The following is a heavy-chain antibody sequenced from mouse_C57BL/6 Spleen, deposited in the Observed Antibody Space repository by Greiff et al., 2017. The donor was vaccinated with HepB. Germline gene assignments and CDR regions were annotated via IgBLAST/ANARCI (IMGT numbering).Heavy chain of an antibody. CDR2: INPGSGGT. V-gene: IGHV1-54*01. Sequence: VKLQESGAELVRPGTSVKVSCKASGYAFTNYLIEWVKQRPGQGLEWIGVINPGSGGTNYNEKFKGKATLTADKSSSTAYMQLSSLTSEDSAVYFCARREYGNLDYWGQGTTLTVSS. CDR1: GYAFTNYL. CDR3: ARREYGNLDY. J-gene: IGHJ2*01. D-gene: IGHD2-10*02.